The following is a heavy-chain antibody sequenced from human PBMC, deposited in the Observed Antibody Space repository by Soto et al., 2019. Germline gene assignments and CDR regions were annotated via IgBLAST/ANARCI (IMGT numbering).Heavy chain of an antibody. CDR3: VGGQYYFDY. J-gene: IGHJ4*02. CDR2: ISYDGSNK. Sequence: QVQLVESGGDVVQPGRSLRLSCAASGFPFTTYGMHWVREGPGKGLEWVAVISYDGSNKFYADSVKGRFTISRDNSKNTLYLQMSSLRPDDTALYYCVGGQYYFDYRGQGTLVIVSS. D-gene: IGHD3-10*01. CDR1: GFPFTTYG. V-gene: IGHV3-30*03.